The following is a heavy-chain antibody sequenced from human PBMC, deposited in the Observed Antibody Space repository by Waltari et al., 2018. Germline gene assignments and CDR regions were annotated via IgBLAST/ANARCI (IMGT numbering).Heavy chain of an antibody. Sequence: QVQLVQSGAEVKKPGASVTVSCKASGYTFTGYYMHWVRQAPGQGLEWMGRINPNSGGTNYAQKFQGRVTMTRDTSISTAYMELSRLRSDDTAVYYCARDWFYGSGSYMSWGQGTLVTVSS. CDR3: ARDWFYGSGSYMS. CDR2: INPNSGGT. D-gene: IGHD3-10*01. J-gene: IGHJ5*02. V-gene: IGHV1-2*06. CDR1: GYTFTGYY.